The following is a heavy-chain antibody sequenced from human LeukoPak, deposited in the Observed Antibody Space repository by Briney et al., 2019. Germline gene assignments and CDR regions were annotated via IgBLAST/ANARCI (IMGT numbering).Heavy chain of an antibody. CDR1: GYIFSTYG. J-gene: IGHJ4*02. Sequence: ASVKVSCKASGYIFSTYGISWVRQAPGQGLEWMGCISGYNGNTNYAQKLQGRVTMTTDTSTSTAYMELRSLRSDDTAVYYCGRRASEDFDFACWGQGTLVTVSS. V-gene: IGHV1-18*01. CDR2: ISGYNGNT. D-gene: IGHD3-3*01. CDR3: GRRASEDFDFAC.